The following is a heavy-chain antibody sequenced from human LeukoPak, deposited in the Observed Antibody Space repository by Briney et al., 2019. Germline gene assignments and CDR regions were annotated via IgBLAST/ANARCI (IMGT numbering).Heavy chain of an antibody. CDR3: ARDDYRGVTNFDP. Sequence: SETLSLTCTVPGGSISPYFWSWIRQPPGKGLEWIGYISYTGSTNYNPSLKSRVTISVDTSKNQFSLQLTSVTAADTAVYYCARDDYRGVTNFDPWGQGTLVTASS. D-gene: IGHD3-10*01. CDR2: ISYTGST. J-gene: IGHJ5*02. V-gene: IGHV4-59*01. CDR1: GGSISPYF.